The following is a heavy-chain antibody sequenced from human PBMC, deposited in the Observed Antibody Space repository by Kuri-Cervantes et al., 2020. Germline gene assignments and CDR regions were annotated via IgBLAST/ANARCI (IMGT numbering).Heavy chain of an antibody. Sequence: SETLSLTCTVSGGSVSSGSYYWSWIRQPPGKGLEWIGYIYYSGSTNYNPSLKSRVTISVDTSKNQFSLNLKSVTAADTSMYYCARILAYCSGGLCHDGQVDYWGQGTLVTVSS. V-gene: IGHV4-61*01. CDR2: IYYSGST. CDR3: ARILAYCSGGLCHDGQVDY. D-gene: IGHD2-15*01. J-gene: IGHJ4*02. CDR1: GGSVSSGSYY.